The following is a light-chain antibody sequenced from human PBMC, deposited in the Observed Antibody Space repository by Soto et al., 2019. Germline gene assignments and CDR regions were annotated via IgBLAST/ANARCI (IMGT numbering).Light chain of an antibody. CDR2: DVT. CDR3: SSYTSTSTVLV. J-gene: IGLJ2*01. V-gene: IGLV2-14*03. Sequence: QSVLTQPASVSGSPGQSITISCTGSSSDIGGYNYVSWYQQHPGKAPKLIIYDVTYRPSGVSIRFSGSKSGNAASLTISGLQAEDEADYYCSSYTSTSTVLVFGGGTKLTVL. CDR1: SSDIGGYNY.